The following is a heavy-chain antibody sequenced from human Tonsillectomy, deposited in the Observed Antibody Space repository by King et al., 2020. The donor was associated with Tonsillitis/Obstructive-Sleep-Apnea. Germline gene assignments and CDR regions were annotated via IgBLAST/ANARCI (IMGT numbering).Heavy chain of an antibody. Sequence: VQLVESGGGVVQPGRSLRLSCAASGFTFSSYGMQWVRQAPGKGLEWVAVISYDGNTKYYTDSVRGRFTISRDNSKNTLYLQVNSLRAEDTAVYYCAKEGKAMVARHFDCWGQGTLVTVSS. CDR3: AKEGKAMVARHFDC. CDR1: GFTFSSYG. V-gene: IGHV3-30*18. D-gene: IGHD5-18*01. J-gene: IGHJ4*02. CDR2: ISYDGNTK.